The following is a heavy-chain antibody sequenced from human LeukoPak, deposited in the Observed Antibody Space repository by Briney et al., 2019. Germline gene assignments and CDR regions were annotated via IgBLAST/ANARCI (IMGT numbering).Heavy chain of an antibody. Sequence: ASVKVSCKASGYTFTSYGISWVRQAPGQGLEWMGWINPNSGGTNYAQKFQGRVTMTRDTSISTAYMELSRLRSDDTAVYYCTRHSYWRSSDYLYMDVWGKGTTVTISS. CDR3: TRHSYWRSSDYLYMDV. V-gene: IGHV1-2*02. D-gene: IGHD2-21*01. J-gene: IGHJ6*03. CDR1: GYTFTSYG. CDR2: INPNSGGT.